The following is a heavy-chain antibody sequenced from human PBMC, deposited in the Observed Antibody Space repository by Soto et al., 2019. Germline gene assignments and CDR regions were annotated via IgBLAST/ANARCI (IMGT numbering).Heavy chain of an antibody. Sequence: EVQLVESGGGLVKPGGSLRLSCAASGFTFSSYSMNWVRQAPGKGLEWVSSISSSGNTIHYADSVKGRFTISRDNAKNSLFLQMNSLRAEDTAVYYCARDIDYYDSSGYQDHWGQGTLVTVSS. CDR3: ARDIDYYDSSGYQDH. CDR2: ISSSGNTI. V-gene: IGHV3-21*01. J-gene: IGHJ4*02. D-gene: IGHD3-22*01. CDR1: GFTFSSYS.